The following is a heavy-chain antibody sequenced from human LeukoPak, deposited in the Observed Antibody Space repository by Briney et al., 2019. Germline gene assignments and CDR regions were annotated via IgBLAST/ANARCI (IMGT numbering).Heavy chain of an antibody. J-gene: IGHJ4*02. V-gene: IGHV3-33*06. CDR2: IWYDGSYK. CDR1: GFIFSNYG. D-gene: IGHD6-13*01. CDR3: AKVVQYTASTGTGLDY. Sequence: GGSLRLSCAASGFIFSNYGMHWVRQAPGKGLDGVAVIWYDGSYKYYAESVKGRFNISRDNSKNTLYLQMNSLRAEHTAIYYCAKVVQYTASTGTGLDYWGQGTLVTVSS.